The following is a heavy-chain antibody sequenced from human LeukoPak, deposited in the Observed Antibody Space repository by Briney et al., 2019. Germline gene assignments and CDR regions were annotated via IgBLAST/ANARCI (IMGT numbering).Heavy chain of an antibody. V-gene: IGHV4-39*01. J-gene: IGHJ4*02. CDR1: GGSISSSSYY. D-gene: IGHD6-19*01. CDR2: IYYSGST. CDR3: ARLSSSGWYTFDF. Sequence: PSETLSLTCTVSGGSISSSSYYWGWIRQPPGKGLEWIGSIYYSGSTYYNPSLMSQVTISVDTSKNQFSLKLSSVTAADTAVYYCARLSSSGWYTFDFWGQGTLVTVSS.